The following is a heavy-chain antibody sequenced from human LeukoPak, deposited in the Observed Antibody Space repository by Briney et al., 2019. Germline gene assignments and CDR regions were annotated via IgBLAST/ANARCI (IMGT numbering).Heavy chain of an antibody. CDR2: IYSGGAK. CDR1: EFSASSSY. D-gene: IGHD3-10*01. J-gene: IGHJ4*02. Sequence: GGSLRLSCAPSEFSASSSYMSWVRQAPEKGLECVSIIYSGGAKYYADSVRGRFTLPRDNSKNTLYLQMDRLRVEDTAVYYCARKSDSLMLRGGDCWGQGTLVTVSS. V-gene: IGHV3-66*01. CDR3: ARKSDSLMLRGGDC.